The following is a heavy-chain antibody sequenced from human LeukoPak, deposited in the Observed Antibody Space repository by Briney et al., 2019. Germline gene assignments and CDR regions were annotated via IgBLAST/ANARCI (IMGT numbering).Heavy chain of an antibody. J-gene: IGHJ5*02. V-gene: IGHV4-39*07. CDR2: IYYSGST. D-gene: IGHD3-10*01. CDR3: ARDCRQYYYGSGSYNWFDP. CDR1: GGSISSYY. Sequence: SETLSLTCTVSGGSISSYYWSWIRQPPGKGLEWIGSIYYSGSTYYNPSLKSRVTISVDKSKNQFSLKLSSVTAADTAVYYCARDCRQYYYGSGSYNWFDPWGQETLVTVSS.